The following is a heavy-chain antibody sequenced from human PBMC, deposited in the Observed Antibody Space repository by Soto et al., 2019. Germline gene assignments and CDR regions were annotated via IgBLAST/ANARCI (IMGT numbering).Heavy chain of an antibody. Sequence: GGSLRLSCGASGFTFDDYAMHWVRQVPGKGLEWVSGINWDSDTIAYAASVRGRFTISRDNAKNSLYLQMNSLRPEDTALYYCAKDFHTNMALMDVWGKGTTVTVSS. J-gene: IGHJ6*03. CDR1: GFTFDDYA. CDR3: AKDFHTNMALMDV. V-gene: IGHV3-9*01. D-gene: IGHD3-10*01. CDR2: INWDSDTI.